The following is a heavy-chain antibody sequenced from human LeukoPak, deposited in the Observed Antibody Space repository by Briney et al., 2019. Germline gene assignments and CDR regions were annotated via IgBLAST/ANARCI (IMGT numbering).Heavy chain of an antibody. D-gene: IGHD6-19*01. CDR3: ARANSSGWYVESFDY. J-gene: IGHJ4*02. CDR1: GFTFSSYE. Sequence: GGSLRLSCAASGFTFSSYEMNWVRQAPGQGLEWFSYISSSGSTIYYADSVKGRFTISRDNAKNSLYLQMNSLRAEDTAVYYCARANSSGWYVESFDYWGQGTLVTVSS. CDR2: ISSSGSTI. V-gene: IGHV3-48*03.